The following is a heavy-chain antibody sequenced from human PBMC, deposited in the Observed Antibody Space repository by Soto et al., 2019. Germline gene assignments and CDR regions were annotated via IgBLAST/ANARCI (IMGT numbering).Heavy chain of an antibody. V-gene: IGHV1-69*02. CDR2: IIPILGIA. Sequence: QVQLVQSGAEVKKPGSSVKVSCKASGGTFSSYTISWVRQAPGQGLEWMGRIIPILGIANYAQKFEGRVTITAGKSTSRAYMELSSLRSEDTAVYYCARTAAQYYFDYWGQGTLVTVSS. CDR3: ARTAAQYYFDY. CDR1: GGTFSSYT. J-gene: IGHJ4*02. D-gene: IGHD6-19*01.